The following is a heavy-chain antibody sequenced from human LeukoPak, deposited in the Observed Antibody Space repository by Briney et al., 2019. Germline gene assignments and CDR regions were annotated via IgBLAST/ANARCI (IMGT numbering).Heavy chain of an antibody. CDR3: ARSGSYAPYYYYYYMDV. J-gene: IGHJ6*03. D-gene: IGHD1-26*01. CDR2: INPSGGST. CDR1: GYTFTSYY. V-gene: IGHV1-46*01. Sequence: ASVKVSCKASGYTFTSYYMHWVRQAPGQGLEWMGIINPSGGSTSYAQKFQGRVTMTRDMSTSTVYMELSSLRSEDTAVYYCARSGSYAPYYYYYYMDVWGKGTTVTVSS.